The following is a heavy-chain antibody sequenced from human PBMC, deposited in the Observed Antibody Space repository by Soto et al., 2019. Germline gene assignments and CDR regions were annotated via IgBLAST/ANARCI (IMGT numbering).Heavy chain of an antibody. CDR2: VYYGGST. V-gene: IGHV4-61*08. J-gene: IGHJ5*02. D-gene: IGHD3-16*01. CDR3: ARIPVDTYMIYWSDP. CDR1: GGSVSSGDYY. Sequence: PSETLSLTCAVSGGSVSSGDYYWTWIRQPPGKGPEWIGYVYYGGSTNYNPSLRSRVTISVEAAKNQYSLRLNSVTAADTAVYRCARIPVDTYMIYWSDPWGQGIPVTVSS.